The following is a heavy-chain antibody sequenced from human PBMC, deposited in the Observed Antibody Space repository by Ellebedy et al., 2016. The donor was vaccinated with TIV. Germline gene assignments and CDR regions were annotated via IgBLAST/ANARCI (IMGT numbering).Heavy chain of an antibody. J-gene: IGHJ4*02. CDR1: GFTFSSYW. CDR2: IKEDGSAK. V-gene: IGHV3-7*03. Sequence: GGSLRLSCAASGFTFSSYWMHWVRQAPGKGLEWVANIKEDGSAKYYVGSVKGRFTISRDNAKNSLYLQMNSLRAEDTAVYYCAKELGDYAFDYWGQGTLVTVSS. D-gene: IGHD4-17*01. CDR3: AKELGDYAFDY.